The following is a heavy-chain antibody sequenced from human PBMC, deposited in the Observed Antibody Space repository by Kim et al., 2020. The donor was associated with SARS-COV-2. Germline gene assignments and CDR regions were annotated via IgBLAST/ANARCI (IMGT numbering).Heavy chain of an antibody. CDR2: IYTSGST. Sequence: SETLSLTCTVSGGSISSGSYYWSWIRQPAGKGLEWIGRIYTSGSTNYNPSLKSRVTISVDTSKNQFSLKLSSVTAADTAVYYCARSLSHWNDVKADWFDPWGQGTLVTVSS. D-gene: IGHD1-1*01. CDR3: ARSLSHWNDVKADWFDP. J-gene: IGHJ5*02. CDR1: GGSISSGSYY. V-gene: IGHV4-61*02.